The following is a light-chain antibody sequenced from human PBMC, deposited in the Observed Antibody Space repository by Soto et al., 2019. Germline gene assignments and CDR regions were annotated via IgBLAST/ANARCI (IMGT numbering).Light chain of an antibody. CDR3: AAWDDSLRGLE. J-gene: IGLJ2*01. Sequence: QSVLTQPPSASGTPGHMVTGSCSGSSSNIGSNTVNWYQQLPGMAPKLLIYNNSQRPSGVPDRFSGSKSGTSASLAISGLQSEDEADYYCAAWDDSLRGLEFGGATKLTVL. CDR2: NNS. CDR1: SSNIGSNT. V-gene: IGLV1-44*01.